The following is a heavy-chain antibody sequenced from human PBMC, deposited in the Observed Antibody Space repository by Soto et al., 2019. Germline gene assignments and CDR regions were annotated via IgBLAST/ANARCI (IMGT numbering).Heavy chain of an antibody. CDR2: ISAHNGNT. D-gene: IGHD1-1*01. CDR1: GYAFTTYG. CDR3: ARGRYGDY. V-gene: IGHV1-18*01. J-gene: IGHJ4*02. Sequence: QVHLVQSGAEVKKPGASVKVSCQGSGYAFTTYGITWVRQAPGQGLEWMGWISAHNGNTNYAQKLQGRVTVTTDTSTSTAYMELRSLRYDGTAVYYCARGRYGDYWGQGALVTVSS.